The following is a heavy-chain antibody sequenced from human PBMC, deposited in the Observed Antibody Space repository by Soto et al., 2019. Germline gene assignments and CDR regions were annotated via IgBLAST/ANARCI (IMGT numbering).Heavy chain of an antibody. CDR2: ISYDGSNK. D-gene: IGHD2-2*01. V-gene: IGHV3-30-3*01. Sequence: GGSLRLSCAASGFTFSSYAMHWVRQAPGKGLKWVAVISYDGSNKYYVDSVKGRFTISRDNSKNTLYLQMNSLRAEDTAVYYCARESDRQYRLLFWDGAMGYWGQGTLVTVSS. CDR3: ARESDRQYRLLFWDGAMGY. CDR1: GFTFSSYA. J-gene: IGHJ4*02.